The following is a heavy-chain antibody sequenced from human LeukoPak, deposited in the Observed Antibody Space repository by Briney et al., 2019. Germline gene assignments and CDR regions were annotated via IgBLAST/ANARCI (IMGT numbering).Heavy chain of an antibody. CDR1: GFTFSSYS. CDR2: ISSSSSYI. Sequence: GGSLRLSCAASGFTFSSYSMNWVRQAPGKGLEWVSSISSSSSYIYYADSVKGRFTISRDNAKNSLYLQMNSLRAEDTAVYYCARPSTVTPTKKYYYYYMDVWGKGTTVTVSS. D-gene: IGHD4-17*01. CDR3: ARPSTVTPTKKYYYYYMDV. J-gene: IGHJ6*03. V-gene: IGHV3-21*01.